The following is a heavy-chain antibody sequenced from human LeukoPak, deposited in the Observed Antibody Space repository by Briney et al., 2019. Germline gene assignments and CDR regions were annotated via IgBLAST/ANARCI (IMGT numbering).Heavy chain of an antibody. CDR1: GFTFSDYY. J-gene: IGHJ4*02. D-gene: IGHD6-13*01. CDR2: ISSSGSTI. V-gene: IGHV3-11*04. CDR3: ARDAGSSWSFDY. Sequence: GSLRLSCAASGFTFSDYYMNWIRQAPGKGLEWVSYISSSGSTIYYADSVKGRFTISRGNAKNSIYLQMNSLRDEDTAVYYCARDAGSSWSFDYWGQGTLVTVSS.